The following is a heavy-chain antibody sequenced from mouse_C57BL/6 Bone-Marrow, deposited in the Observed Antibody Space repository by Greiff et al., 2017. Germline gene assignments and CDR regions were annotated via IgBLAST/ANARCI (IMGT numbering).Heavy chain of an antibody. CDR3: ANLRLLRDY. D-gene: IGHD2-10*01. V-gene: IGHV1-81*01. J-gene: IGHJ2*01. CDR1: GYTFTSYG. Sequence: QVHVKQSGAELARPGASVKLSCKASGYTFTSYGISWVKQRTGQGLEWIGGIYPRSGNTYYNEKFKGKATLTADKSSSTAYMELRSLTSEDSAVYFCANLRLLRDYWGQGTTLTVSS. CDR2: IYPRSGNT.